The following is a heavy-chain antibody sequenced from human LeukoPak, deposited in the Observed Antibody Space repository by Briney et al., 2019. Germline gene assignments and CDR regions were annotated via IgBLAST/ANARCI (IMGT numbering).Heavy chain of an antibody. J-gene: IGHJ4*02. CDR1: GFTVSSNY. CDR2: TYSGGRT. Sequence: GGSLRLSCAASGFTVSSNYMSWVRQAPGEGLEWVSVTYSGGRTYYADSVKGRFTISRENSKNTLYLQMNSLRAEDTAVYYCAKDSAKKYDDYWGQGTLVTVSS. D-gene: IGHD2/OR15-2a*01. V-gene: IGHV3-53*01. CDR3: AKDSAKKYDDY.